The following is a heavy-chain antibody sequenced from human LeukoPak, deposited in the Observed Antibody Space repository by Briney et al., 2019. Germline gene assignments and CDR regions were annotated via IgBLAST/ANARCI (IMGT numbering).Heavy chain of an antibody. Sequence: GGSLRLSRVASGVAIRNSWMSWVRQAPGKGLEWVAVISYDGSNKYYADSVKGRFTISRDNSKNTLYLQMNSLRAEDTAVYYCARDHIAVADYYYYYYMDVWGKGTTVTVSS. CDR3: ARDHIAVADYYYYYYMDV. V-gene: IGHV3-30*01. D-gene: IGHD6-19*01. J-gene: IGHJ6*03. CDR1: GVAIRNSW. CDR2: ISYDGSNK.